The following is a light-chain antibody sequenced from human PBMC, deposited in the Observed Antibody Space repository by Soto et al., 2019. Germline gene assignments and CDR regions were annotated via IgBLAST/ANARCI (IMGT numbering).Light chain of an antibody. J-gene: IGKJ4*01. Sequence: EIVMTQSPATLSVSPGERATLSCRASQSVSTNLAWYQQSPGQAPRLLIYCASTRATDIPARFSGSGSGTEFTLTISILQSEDFAVYYCQQYNNWLTFGGGTKVEIK. CDR2: CAS. V-gene: IGKV3-15*01. CDR1: QSVSTN. CDR3: QQYNNWLT.